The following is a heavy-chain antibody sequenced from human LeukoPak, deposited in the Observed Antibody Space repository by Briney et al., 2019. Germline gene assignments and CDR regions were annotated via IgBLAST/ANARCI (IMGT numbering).Heavy chain of an antibody. CDR1: GFTFSSYS. Sequence: PGGSLRLSCAASGFTFSSYSMTWVRQAAGKGLEWGSYISSSSRTIYYADSVKGRFTIPRDNAKNSLYLQMNILRAEDTALYYWAREGGDNWNDFFDYWGQGTLVTVSS. J-gene: IGHJ4*02. V-gene: IGHV3-48*04. CDR2: ISSSSRTI. CDR3: AREGGDNWNDFFDY. D-gene: IGHD1-1*01.